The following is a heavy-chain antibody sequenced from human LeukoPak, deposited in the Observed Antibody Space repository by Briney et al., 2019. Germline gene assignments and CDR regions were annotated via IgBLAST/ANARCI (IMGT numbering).Heavy chain of an antibody. D-gene: IGHD3-9*01. CDR3: ATDQRYAFDY. CDR1: GFSFTDYP. V-gene: IGHV3-48*02. Sequence: GGSLRLSCATSGFSFTDYPMNWVRQAPGKGLEWISNIRTTAEGAKYAYYADSVVGRVTISRDDGKNMLYLHMNSLRDDDTAVYYCATDQRYAFDYWGQGILVTVSS. CDR2: IRTTAEGAKYA. J-gene: IGHJ4*02.